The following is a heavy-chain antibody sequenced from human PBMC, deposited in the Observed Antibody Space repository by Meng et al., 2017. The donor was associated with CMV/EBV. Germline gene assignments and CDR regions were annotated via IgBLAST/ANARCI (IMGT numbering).Heavy chain of an antibody. D-gene: IGHD2-21*01. CDR2: IKSKTDGGTT. CDR1: GFTFSNAW. Sequence: GESLKISCAASGFTFSNAWMSWVRQAPGKGLEWVGRIKSKTDGGTTDCAAPVKGRFTISRDDSKNTLYLQMNSLKTEDTAVYYCTTEGVRDCGGDCWAGTSYWGQGTLVTVSS. V-gene: IGHV3-15*01. J-gene: IGHJ4*02. CDR3: TTEGVRDCGGDCWAGTSY.